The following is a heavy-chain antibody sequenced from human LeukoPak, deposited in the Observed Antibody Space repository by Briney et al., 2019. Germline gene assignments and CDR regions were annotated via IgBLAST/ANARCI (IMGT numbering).Heavy chain of an antibody. J-gene: IGHJ5*02. Sequence: SETLSLTCTVSGGSISSSTYFWGWIREPPGKGLEWLEIIYYSGTTYYNPSLKSRVTISVDTSKNQFSLKLSSVTTADTAVYYCARRGLYGSSPFDPWGQGTLVTVSS. CDR2: IYYSGTT. CDR1: GGSISSSTYF. D-gene: IGHD2-2*01. V-gene: IGHV4-39*01. CDR3: ARRGLYGSSPFDP.